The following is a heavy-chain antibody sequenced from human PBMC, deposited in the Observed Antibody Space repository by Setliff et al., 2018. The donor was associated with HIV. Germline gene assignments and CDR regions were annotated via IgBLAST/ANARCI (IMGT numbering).Heavy chain of an antibody. Sequence: GASVKVSCKASGSTFNTYVISWWRQAPGQGLEWMGGIIPILGVANYAQKFQGRLTITADKSTNTAYMELSSLKSDDTAVYYCARGPEEGDCSGGSCYGNFDPWGQGTLVTVSS. D-gene: IGHD2-15*01. CDR2: IIPILGVA. J-gene: IGHJ5*02. CDR1: GSTFNTYV. V-gene: IGHV1-69*10. CDR3: ARGPEEGDCSGGSCYGNFDP.